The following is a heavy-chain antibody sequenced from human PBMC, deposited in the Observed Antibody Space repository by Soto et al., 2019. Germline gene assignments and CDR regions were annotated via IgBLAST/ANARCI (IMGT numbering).Heavy chain of an antibody. Sequence: SESLSLTCTVSGGSISSSSYYWGWIRQPPGKGLEWIGSIYYSGSTYYNPSLKSRVTISVDTSKNQFSLKLSSVTAADTAVYYCARQEGYCSGGSCPAALFDYWGQGTLVPVSS. CDR1: GGSISSSSYY. D-gene: IGHD2-15*01. CDR2: IYYSGST. V-gene: IGHV4-39*01. J-gene: IGHJ4*02. CDR3: ARQEGYCSGGSCPAALFDY.